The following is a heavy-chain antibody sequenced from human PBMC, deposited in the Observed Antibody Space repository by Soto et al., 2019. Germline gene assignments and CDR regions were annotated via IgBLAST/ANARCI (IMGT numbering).Heavy chain of an antibody. CDR1: GFTLSTYW. CDR2: IKPDGSQK. Sequence: GGSLRLSCAASGFTLSTYWMSWVRQAPGKGLEWVANIKPDGSQKWYVDSVKGRFTISRDNARNSLYLQMSSLRVEDTAVYYCARGDYYDTTGPFSDAFEIWGQGTMVTVSS. CDR3: ARGDYYDTTGPFSDAFEI. J-gene: IGHJ3*02. D-gene: IGHD3-22*01. V-gene: IGHV3-7*04.